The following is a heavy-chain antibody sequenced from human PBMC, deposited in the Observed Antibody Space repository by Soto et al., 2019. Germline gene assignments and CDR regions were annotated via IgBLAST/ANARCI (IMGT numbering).Heavy chain of an antibody. Sequence: ASVKVSCKASGYTFTSYGISWVRQAPGQGLEWMGWISAYNGSTNYAQKLQGRVTMTTDTSTSTVYMELRSLRSDDTAVYYCAREYCSSTSCYWYWLDPWGQGTLVTVSS. V-gene: IGHV1-18*01. CDR2: ISAYNGST. D-gene: IGHD2-2*01. CDR1: GYTFTSYG. CDR3: AREYCSSTSCYWYWLDP. J-gene: IGHJ5*02.